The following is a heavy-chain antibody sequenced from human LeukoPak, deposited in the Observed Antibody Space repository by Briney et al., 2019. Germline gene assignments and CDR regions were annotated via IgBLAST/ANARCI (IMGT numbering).Heavy chain of an antibody. V-gene: IGHV1-69*04. CDR1: GGTFSSYT. Sequence: SVKVSCKASGGTFSSYTISWVRQAPGQGLEWMGRIIPILGIANYTQKFQGRVTITADKSTSTAYMELSSLRSEDTAVYYCARDGRMVRGDIYLDWFDPWGQGTLVTVSS. D-gene: IGHD3-10*01. CDR3: ARDGRMVRGDIYLDWFDP. J-gene: IGHJ5*02. CDR2: IIPILGIA.